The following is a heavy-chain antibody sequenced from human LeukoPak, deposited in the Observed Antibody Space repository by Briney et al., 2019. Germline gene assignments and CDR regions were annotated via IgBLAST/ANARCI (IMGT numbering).Heavy chain of an antibody. CDR1: AFTFGSYA. V-gene: IGHV3-30*02. J-gene: IGHJ1*01. CDR2: IRYDGSNK. Sequence: GGSLRLSCAASAFTFGSYAMHWARQAPGKGLEWVAFIRYDGSNKYYAESVKGRFTISRDNSKNTLYLQMNSLRTEDTAVYYCAKGSNLDERYFQNWGQGTLVTVSS. CDR3: AKGSNLDERYFQN. D-gene: IGHD3-10*01.